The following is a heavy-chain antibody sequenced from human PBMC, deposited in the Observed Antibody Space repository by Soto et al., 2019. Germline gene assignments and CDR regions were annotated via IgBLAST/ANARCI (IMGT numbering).Heavy chain of an antibody. CDR1: GGSMRNYF. J-gene: IGHJ4*02. D-gene: IGHD6-13*01. Sequence: LSLTCTVSGGSMRNYFWTWIRQPPGKGLEWIGYIHYSGTTSFFPSYNPSLRSRATISEDTSKNQFSLKLLSVTTADTAVYFCAAGEASSRNLAPYYLDFWGQGTLVTVS. CDR2: IHYSGTT. CDR3: AAGEASSRNLAPYYLDF. V-gene: IGHV4-59*01.